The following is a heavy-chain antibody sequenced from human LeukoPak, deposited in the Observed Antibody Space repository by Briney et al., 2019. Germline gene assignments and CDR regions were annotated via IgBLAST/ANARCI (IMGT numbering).Heavy chain of an antibody. Sequence: ASVKVSCKVSGYTLTELSMHWVRQAPGKGLEWMGGFDPEDGETIYAQKFQGRVTMTEDTSTDTAYMELSSLRSEDTAVYYCATTRRGGSLNWFDPWGQGTLVTVSS. CDR3: ATTRRGGSLNWFDP. J-gene: IGHJ5*02. CDR1: GYTLTELS. V-gene: IGHV1-24*01. D-gene: IGHD1-26*01. CDR2: FDPEDGET.